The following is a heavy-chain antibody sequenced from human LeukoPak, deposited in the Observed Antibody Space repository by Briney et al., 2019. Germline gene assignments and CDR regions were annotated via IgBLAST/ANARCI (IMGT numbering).Heavy chain of an antibody. CDR3: AKPVFLPGWHFDY. CDR1: GGSISSYY. D-gene: IGHD3-9*01. J-gene: IGHJ4*02. CDR2: SYSSGST. Sequence: PSETLSLTCTVSGGSISSYYWSWIRQPPGKGLEWIGYSYSSGSTHYSPSLKSRVTMSLDTSQKQFSLKLSSVTAADTAVYYCAKPVFLPGWHFDYWGQGTLVTVSS. V-gene: IGHV4-4*09.